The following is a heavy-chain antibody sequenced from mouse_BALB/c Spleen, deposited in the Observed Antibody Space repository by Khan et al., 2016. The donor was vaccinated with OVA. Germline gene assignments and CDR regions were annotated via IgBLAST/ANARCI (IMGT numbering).Heavy chain of an antibody. CDR1: GFSLTDYG. CDR3: AEWVCSFYYALDY. CDR2: IWGGGST. Sequence: VQLQESGPGLVAPSQSLSITCTVSGFSLTDYGVSWIRQPPGKGLEWLGAIWGGGSTYYNSALKSRLSISKDNSKSQVFLKMSSLRTDDTAMYYCAEWVCSFYYALDYWGQGTSVTVSS. J-gene: IGHJ4*01. V-gene: IGHV2-6-5*01.